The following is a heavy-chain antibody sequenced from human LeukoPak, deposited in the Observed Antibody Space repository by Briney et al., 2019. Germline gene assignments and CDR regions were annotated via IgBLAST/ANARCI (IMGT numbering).Heavy chain of an antibody. CDR2: IYYSGNT. V-gene: IGHV4-59*01. D-gene: IGHD2-2*02. CDR1: GGSISSYY. CDR3: ARAAGIPLYYFDY. Sequence: SETLSLTCIVSGGSISSYYWSWIRQPPGKGLEWIGYIYYSGNTNYNPSLKSRVTISVDTSKNQFSLKLSSVTAADTAVYYCARAAGIPLYYFDYWGQGTLVTVSS. J-gene: IGHJ4*02.